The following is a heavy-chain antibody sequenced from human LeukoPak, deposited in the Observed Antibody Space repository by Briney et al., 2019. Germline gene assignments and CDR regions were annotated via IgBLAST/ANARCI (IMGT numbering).Heavy chain of an antibody. CDR2: IIPIFGTA. Sequence: SVKVSCKASGGTFSSYAISWVRQAPGQGLEWMGGIIPIFGTANYAQKFQGRVTITADESTGTAYMELSSLRSEDTAVYYCARDYYGSGSPFDYWGQGTLVTVSS. J-gene: IGHJ4*02. V-gene: IGHV1-69*13. CDR1: GGTFSSYA. CDR3: ARDYYGSGSPFDY. D-gene: IGHD3-10*01.